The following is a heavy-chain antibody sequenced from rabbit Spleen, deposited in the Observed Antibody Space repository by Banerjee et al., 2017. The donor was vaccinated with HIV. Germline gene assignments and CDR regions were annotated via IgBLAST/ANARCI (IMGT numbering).Heavy chain of an antibody. CDR3: VRDWRHASFDL. J-gene: IGHJ4*01. V-gene: IGHV1S45*01. CDR1: GFSFSSW. CDR2: IDPSYGNT. Sequence: QEQLEEYGGRLVQPGGSLTLTCTASGFSFSSWMCWVRQAPGKGLEWIAYIDPSYGNTGYASWAKGRFTISKTSSTTVTLQMTSLTAADTATYFCVRDWRHASFDLWGPGTLVTVS.